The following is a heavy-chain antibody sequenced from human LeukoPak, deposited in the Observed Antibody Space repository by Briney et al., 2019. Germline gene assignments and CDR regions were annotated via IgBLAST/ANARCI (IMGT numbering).Heavy chain of an antibody. Sequence: GGSLRLSCAASAFNFSSYAMYWVRQAPGKGLEWVAVISYDGSSKYYADSVKGRFTISRDNSKNTLFLQMNNLRAEDTAVYYCANEGEDIVVVPAAIQFPYYYYMDVWGKGTTVTVSS. V-gene: IGHV3-30-3*02. CDR1: AFNFSSYA. J-gene: IGHJ6*03. CDR3: ANEGEDIVVVPAAIQFPYYYYMDV. CDR2: ISYDGSSK. D-gene: IGHD2-2*02.